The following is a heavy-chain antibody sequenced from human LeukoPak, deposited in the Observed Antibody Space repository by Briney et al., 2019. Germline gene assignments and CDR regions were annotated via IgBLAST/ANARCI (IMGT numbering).Heavy chain of an antibody. D-gene: IGHD4-17*01. J-gene: IGHJ2*01. V-gene: IGHV3-13*01. CDR2: IGTKGDT. CDR3: AREMSDTVTWGWYFDL. CDR1: GLSFSSYD. Sequence: GGALRLSCAAPGLSFSSYDMHWVRQATGKGLEWVSAIGTKGDTYYSDSVRGRFTISRENGKNSLYLQMNSLRAGDTAVYYCAREMSDTVTWGWYFDLWGRGTLVTVSS.